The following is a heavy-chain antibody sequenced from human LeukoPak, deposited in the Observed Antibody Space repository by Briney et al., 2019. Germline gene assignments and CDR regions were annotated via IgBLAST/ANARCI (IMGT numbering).Heavy chain of an antibody. CDR1: GGSVSSGSNY. Sequence: SETLCLTCTVSGGSVSSGSNYWGWIRQPPGKGLEWIGYIYYSGSTNYNPSLKSRVTISVDTSKNQSSLKLSSVTAADTAVYYCARGHYDDVWGSYRCWGQGTLVTVAT. CDR2: IYYSGST. D-gene: IGHD3-16*02. CDR3: ARGHYDDVWGSYRC. J-gene: IGHJ4*02. V-gene: IGHV4-61*01.